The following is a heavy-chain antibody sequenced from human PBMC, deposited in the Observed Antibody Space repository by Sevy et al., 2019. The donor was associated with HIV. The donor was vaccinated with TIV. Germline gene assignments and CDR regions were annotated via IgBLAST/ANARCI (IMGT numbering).Heavy chain of an antibody. Sequence: GGSLRLSCAASGFTFSSYDMHWVRQATGKGLEWVSAIGTAGDTYYPGSVKGRFTISRENAKNSLYLQMNSLRAGDTAVYYCARGGEADTTQLSNWFDPWGQGTLVTVSS. V-gene: IGHV3-13*01. D-gene: IGHD3-16*01. CDR2: IGTAGDT. J-gene: IGHJ5*02. CDR3: ARGGEADTTQLSNWFDP. CDR1: GFTFSSYD.